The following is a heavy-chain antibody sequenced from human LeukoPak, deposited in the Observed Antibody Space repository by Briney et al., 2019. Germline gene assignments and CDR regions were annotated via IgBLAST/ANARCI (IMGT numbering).Heavy chain of an antibody. V-gene: IGHV1-69*13. CDR3: ARAYIPTRYYYYGMDV. Sequence: ASVKVSCKASGGTFSSYAISWVRQALGQGLEWMGGIIPIFGTANYAQKFQGRVTITADESTSTAYMELSSLRSEDTAVYYCARAYIPTRYYYYGMDVWGQGTTVTVSS. D-gene: IGHD3-16*01. CDR1: GGTFSSYA. CDR2: IIPIFGTA. J-gene: IGHJ6*02.